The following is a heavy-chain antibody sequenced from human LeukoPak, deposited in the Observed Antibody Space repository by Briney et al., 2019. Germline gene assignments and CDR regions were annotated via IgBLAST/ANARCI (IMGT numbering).Heavy chain of an antibody. J-gene: IGHJ5*02. CDR2: IYHSGST. CDR1: GFTFSTYAM. D-gene: IGHD2-2*01. CDR3: ARTQVGYCSSTSCYWGLDP. Sequence: GSLRLSCAASGFTFSTYAMSWVRQPPGKGLEWLGEIYHSGSTNYNPSLKSRVTISVDKSKNQFSLKLNSVTAADTAVYYCARTQVGYCSSTSCYWGLDPWGQGTLVTVSS. V-gene: IGHV4-4*02.